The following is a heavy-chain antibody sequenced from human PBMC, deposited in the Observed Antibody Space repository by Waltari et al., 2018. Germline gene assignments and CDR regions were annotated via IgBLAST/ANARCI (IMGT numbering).Heavy chain of an antibody. CDR3: ARGRGSNINTVRGVFDI. Sequence: HVRLLESCPSLVKPSGNLSLTCGVPGGSVSSTFSWSLVRQPPGKGLEWIGEIYHTVNTNYKPSLKRRVTISLDKSKNQFSLKLTSVTAADTAVYFCARGRGSNINTVRGVFDIWGQGTTVIVSS. D-gene: IGHD3-10*01. V-gene: IGHV4-4*02. J-gene: IGHJ3*02. CDR1: GGSVSSTFS. CDR2: IYHTVNT.